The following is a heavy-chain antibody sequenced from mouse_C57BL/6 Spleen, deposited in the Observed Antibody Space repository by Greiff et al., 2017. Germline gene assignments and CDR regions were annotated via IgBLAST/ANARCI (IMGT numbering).Heavy chain of an antibody. CDR3: AVIYYGYAMDY. D-gene: IGHD2-1*01. Sequence: VQLQQPGAELVRPGSSVKLSCKASGYTFTSYWMHWVKQRPIQGLEWIGNIDPSDSETHYNQKFKDKATLTVDKSSSTAYMQLSSLTSEDSAVYYCAVIYYGYAMDYWGQGTSVTVSS. CDR2: IDPSDSET. J-gene: IGHJ4*01. V-gene: IGHV1-52*01. CDR1: GYTFTSYW.